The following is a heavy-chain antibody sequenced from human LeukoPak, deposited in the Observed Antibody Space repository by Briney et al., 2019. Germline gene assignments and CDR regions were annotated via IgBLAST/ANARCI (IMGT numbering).Heavy chain of an antibody. CDR1: GFTVSSNY. V-gene: IGHV3-53*01. D-gene: IGHD3-22*01. CDR2: IYSDGST. CDR3: AREGEYYYDSSGYPYGMDV. J-gene: IGHJ6*02. Sequence: GGSLRLSCAASGFTVSSNYMSWVRQAPGKGLEWVSVIYSDGSTYYADSAKGRFTISRDNSKNSLYLQMNSLRAEDTAVYYCAREGEYYYDSSGYPYGMDVWGQGTTVTVSS.